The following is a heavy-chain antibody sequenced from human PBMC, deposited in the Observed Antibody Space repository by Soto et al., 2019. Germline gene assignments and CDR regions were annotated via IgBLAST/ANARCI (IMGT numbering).Heavy chain of an antibody. CDR1: GGSFSGYY. J-gene: IGHJ4*02. CDR3: ARSIVVVTALDY. CDR2: INHSGST. V-gene: IGHV4-34*01. Sequence: SETLSLTCAVYGGSFSGYYWSWIPQPPGKGLEWIGEINHSGSTNHNPSLKSRVTISVDTSKNQFSLKLSSVTAADTAVYYCARSIVVVTALDYWGQGTLVTVSS. D-gene: IGHD2-21*02.